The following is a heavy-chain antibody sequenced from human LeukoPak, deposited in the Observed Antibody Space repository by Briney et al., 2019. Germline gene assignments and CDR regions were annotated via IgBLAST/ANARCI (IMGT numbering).Heavy chain of an antibody. CDR3: AKVGSSSGTTLPYFDY. J-gene: IGHJ4*02. CDR1: GFTFNDYG. CDR2: ISGSGGST. D-gene: IGHD6-6*01. Sequence: PGGSLRLSCAASGFTFNDYGMTWVRQGPGKGLEWVSAISGSGGSTYYADSVKGRFTISRDNSKNTLYLQMNSLRAEDTAVYYCAKVGSSSGTTLPYFDYWGQGTLVTVSS. V-gene: IGHV3-23*01.